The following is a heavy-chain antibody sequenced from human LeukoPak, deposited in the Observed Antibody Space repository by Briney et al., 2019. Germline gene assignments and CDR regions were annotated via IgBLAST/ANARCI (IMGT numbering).Heavy chain of an antibody. Sequence: GGSLRLSCAASGFTFSGYGMRWVRQAPGKRLEWVAFIRYDGSNKYYADSVKGRFTISRDNSKNTLYLQMNSLRAEDTAVYYCASGGSYYGGGFDYWGQGTLVTVSS. CDR3: ASGGSYYGGGFDY. CDR1: GFTFSGYG. D-gene: IGHD1-26*01. J-gene: IGHJ4*02. V-gene: IGHV3-30*02. CDR2: IRYDGSNK.